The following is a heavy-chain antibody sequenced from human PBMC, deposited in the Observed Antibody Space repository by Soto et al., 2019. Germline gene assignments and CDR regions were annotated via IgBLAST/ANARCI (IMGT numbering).Heavy chain of an antibody. CDR2: IYPGDSDT. Sequence: PGVSLKISCKGSGYSFPSYWIGWVRQMPGKGLEWMGIIYPGDSDTRYSPSFQGQVTISADKSISTAYLQWSSLKASDTAMYYCARLGEVAALDYSGMDVWGQGTTVTVSS. CDR1: GYSFPSYW. J-gene: IGHJ6*02. V-gene: IGHV5-51*01. CDR3: ARLGEVAALDYSGMDV. D-gene: IGHD6-6*01.